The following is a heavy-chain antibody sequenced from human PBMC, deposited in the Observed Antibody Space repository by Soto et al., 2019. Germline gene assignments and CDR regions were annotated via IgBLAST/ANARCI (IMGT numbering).Heavy chain of an antibody. CDR1: GFTVSSCA. CDR2: IKQDGSET. V-gene: IGHV3-7*01. CDR3: ARDPELQFAYGMDV. J-gene: IGHJ6*02. D-gene: IGHD4-4*01. Sequence: GGSLRLSCVASGFTVSSCAMTWVRQAPGKGLEWVANIKQDGSETNYVDSVKGRFTISRDNAKNSLYLQMNSLRAEDTAVYYCARDPELQFAYGMDVWGQGTTVTVSS.